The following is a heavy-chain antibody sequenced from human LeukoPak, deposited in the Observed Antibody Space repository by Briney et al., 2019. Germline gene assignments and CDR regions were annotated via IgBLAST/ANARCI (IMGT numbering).Heavy chain of an antibody. CDR3: ARGGTGTTSFLDY. CDR2: ISSSSSYI. D-gene: IGHD1-1*01. J-gene: IGHJ4*02. V-gene: IGHV3-21*01. Sequence: PGGSLRLSCAASGFTFSSYSMNWVRQAPGKGLEWVSSISSSSSYIYYADSVKGRFTISRDNAKNTLYLQMNSLRAEDTAVYYCARGGTGTTSFLDYWGQGTLVTVSS. CDR1: GFTFSSYS.